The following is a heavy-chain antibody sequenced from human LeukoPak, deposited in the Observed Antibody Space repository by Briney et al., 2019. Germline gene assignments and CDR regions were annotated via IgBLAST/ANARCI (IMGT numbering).Heavy chain of an antibody. CDR3: AGYGDYENDAFDI. V-gene: IGHV1-18*01. CDR1: GYTFTSYG. D-gene: IGHD4-17*01. J-gene: IGHJ3*02. CDR2: ISAYIGNT. Sequence: ASVKVSCKASGYTFTSYGNSWVRQAPGQGLEWMGWISAYIGNTNYAQKLQGRVTMTTDTSTSTAYMALRSLRSDDTAVYYCAGYGDYENDAFDIWGQGKMVTVSS.